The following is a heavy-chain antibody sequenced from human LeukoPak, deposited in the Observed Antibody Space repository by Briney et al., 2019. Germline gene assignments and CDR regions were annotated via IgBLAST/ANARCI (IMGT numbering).Heavy chain of an antibody. V-gene: IGHV3-21*01. D-gene: IGHD3-10*01. Sequence: GGSLRLSCAASGFTFSSYSMNWVRQAPGKGLEWVSSISSSSSYIYYADSVKGRFTISRDNAKNSLYLQMNSLRAEDTAVYYRARDLITMVRGVQGYYYYGMDVWGKGTTVTVSS. CDR3: ARDLITMVRGVQGYYYYGMDV. CDR2: ISSSSSYI. CDR1: GFTFSSYS. J-gene: IGHJ6*04.